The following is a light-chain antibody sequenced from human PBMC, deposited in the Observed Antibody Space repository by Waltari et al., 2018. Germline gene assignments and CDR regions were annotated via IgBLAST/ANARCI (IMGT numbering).Light chain of an antibody. Sequence: DIQMTQSPSSLSASVGDRVTITCRASQNIADYLNWYQEKPGEAPKLLIWGASSLQRGVPSRFIGSGSGTDFTITISSLQPEDFATYYSQQSYSTPYTFGQGTELDIK. CDR3: QQSYSTPYT. J-gene: IGKJ2*01. CDR2: GAS. V-gene: IGKV1-39*01. CDR1: QNIADY.